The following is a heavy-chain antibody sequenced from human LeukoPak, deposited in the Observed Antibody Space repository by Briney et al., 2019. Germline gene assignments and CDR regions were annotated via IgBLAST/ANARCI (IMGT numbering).Heavy chain of an antibody. V-gene: IGHV4-34*01. Sequence: SETLSLTCAVYGGSFSGYYWSWIRQPPGKGLEWIGEINHSGSTNYNPSLKSRVTISVVTSKNQFSLKLSSVTAADTAVYYCAREAAAAGRNWFDPWGQGTLVTVSS. D-gene: IGHD6-13*01. J-gene: IGHJ5*02. CDR3: AREAAAAGRNWFDP. CDR1: GGSFSGYY. CDR2: INHSGST.